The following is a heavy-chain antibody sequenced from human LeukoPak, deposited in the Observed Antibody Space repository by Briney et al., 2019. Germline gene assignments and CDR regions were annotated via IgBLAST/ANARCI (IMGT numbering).Heavy chain of an antibody. CDR1: GFTFNRYG. D-gene: IGHD2-2*01. Sequence: GGTLRLSCAASGFTFNRYGMSWVRQAPGKGLEWVSGISASGANRYYADSVKGRFTISRDNSRDTLSVQINSLRAEDTAVYYCAKLQSVVIPAAMLGFDYWGQGILVTVSS. V-gene: IGHV3-23*01. CDR2: ISASGANR. CDR3: AKLQSVVIPAAMLGFDY. J-gene: IGHJ4*02.